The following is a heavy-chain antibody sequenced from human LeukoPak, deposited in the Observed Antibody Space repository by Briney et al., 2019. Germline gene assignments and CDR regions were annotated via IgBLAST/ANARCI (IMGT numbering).Heavy chain of an antibody. CDR3: ERGPQFSGPGWFDP. V-gene: IGHV3-9*01. Sequence: GGSLRLSYAASGFTFDDYAMHWVRQAPGKGLEWVSGISWNSGIIGYADSVKGRFTISRDNTKDSLYLQMNSLRAEDTAIYYCERGPQFSGPGWFDPWGQGTLVTVSS. CDR2: ISWNSGII. CDR1: GFTFDDYA. J-gene: IGHJ5*02. D-gene: IGHD3-10*01.